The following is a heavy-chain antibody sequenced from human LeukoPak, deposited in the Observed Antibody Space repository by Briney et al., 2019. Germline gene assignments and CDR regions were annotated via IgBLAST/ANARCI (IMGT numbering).Heavy chain of an antibody. J-gene: IGHJ4*02. CDR3: ARDRATMIVGLDY. V-gene: IGHV3-48*01. CDR2: ISSSSSTI. D-gene: IGHD3-22*01. Sequence: PGGSLRLSCAASGFTFSSYSMNWVRQAPGKGLEWVSYISSSSSTIYYADSVKGQFTISRDNAKNSLYLQMNSLRAEDTAVYYCARDRATMIVGLDYWGQGTLVTVSS. CDR1: GFTFSSYS.